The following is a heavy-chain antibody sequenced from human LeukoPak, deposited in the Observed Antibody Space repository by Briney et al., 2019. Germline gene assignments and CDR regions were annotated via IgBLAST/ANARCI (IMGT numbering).Heavy chain of an antibody. J-gene: IGHJ5*02. V-gene: IGHV1-46*01. CDR2: INPSGSST. CDR1: GYAFTRHH. Sequence: ASVKVSCKASGYAFTRHHMHWVRQAPGQGLEWMGLINPSGSSTIYAQKFQGRVTMTRDMSTSTDYMELSSLRSEDTAVYYCARDNSVGDYAWWFDPWGQGTLVTVSS. CDR3: ARDNSVGDYAWWFDP. D-gene: IGHD1-26*01.